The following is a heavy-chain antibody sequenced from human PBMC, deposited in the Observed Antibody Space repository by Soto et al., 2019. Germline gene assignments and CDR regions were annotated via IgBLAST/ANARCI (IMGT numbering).Heavy chain of an antibody. Sequence: LSLTCAVSGGSISSGGYSWSWIRQPPGKGLEWIGYIYYSGSTYYNPSLKSRVTISLDTSKNQFSLNLSSVTAADTAVYYCASDSGVATAIDYWGQGTLVTVSS. J-gene: IGHJ4*02. CDR1: GGSISSGGYS. CDR3: ASDSGVATAIDY. V-gene: IGHV4-31*11. D-gene: IGHD5-18*01. CDR2: IYYSGST.